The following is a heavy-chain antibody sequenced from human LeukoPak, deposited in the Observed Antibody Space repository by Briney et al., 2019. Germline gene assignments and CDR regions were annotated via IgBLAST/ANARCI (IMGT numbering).Heavy chain of an antibody. Sequence: GRSLRLSCAASGFTFSNYAMHWVRQAPGKGLEWVAFISYDGSNKYYADSVRGRFTISRDNSKNTLYLQMNSLRAEDTAVYYCAKEKAHAFDIWGQGTMVTVSS. J-gene: IGHJ3*02. CDR3: AKEKAHAFDI. CDR2: ISYDGSNK. V-gene: IGHV3-30-3*01. CDR1: GFTFSNYA.